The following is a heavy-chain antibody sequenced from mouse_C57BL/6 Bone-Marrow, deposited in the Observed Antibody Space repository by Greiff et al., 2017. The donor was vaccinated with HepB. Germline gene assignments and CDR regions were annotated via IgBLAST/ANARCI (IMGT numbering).Heavy chain of an antibody. Sequence: QVQLQQSGAELVRPGTSVKLSCKASGYTFTSYWMHWVKQRPGQGLEWIGVIDPSDSYTNYNQKFKGKATLTVDTSSSTAYMQLSSLTSEDSAVYYCASLLRSLFYAMDYWGQGTSVTVSS. CDR2: IDPSDSYT. V-gene: IGHV1-59*01. CDR1: GYTFTSYW. CDR3: ASLLRSLFYAMDY. J-gene: IGHJ4*01. D-gene: IGHD1-1*01.